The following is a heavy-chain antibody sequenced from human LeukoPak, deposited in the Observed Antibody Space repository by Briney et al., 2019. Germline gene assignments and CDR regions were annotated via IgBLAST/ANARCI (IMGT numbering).Heavy chain of an antibody. J-gene: IGHJ4*02. CDR1: GGSISSSNYY. D-gene: IGHD3-22*01. V-gene: IGHV4-39*01. CDR2: IYYSGSI. CDR3: ARLPYPYDSSGSPPLDY. Sequence: PSETQSLTCTVSGGSISSSNYYWGWIRQPPGKGLEWIGSIYYSGSIYYNPSLKSRVTISVDTSKNQFSLKLSSVTAADTAVYYCARLPYPYDSSGSPPLDYWGQGTLVTVSS.